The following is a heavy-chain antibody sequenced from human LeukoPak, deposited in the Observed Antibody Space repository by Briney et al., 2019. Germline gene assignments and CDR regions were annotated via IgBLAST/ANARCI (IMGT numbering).Heavy chain of an antibody. Sequence: ASVKVFCKASGYTFTSYGISWVRQAPGQGLEWMGWISAYNGNTNYAQKLQGRVTMTTDTSTSTAYMELRSLRSDDTAVYYCARVTGTTFYYGMDVWGQGTTVTVSS. V-gene: IGHV1-18*01. CDR1: GYTFTSYG. D-gene: IGHD1-7*01. J-gene: IGHJ6*02. CDR2: ISAYNGNT. CDR3: ARVTGTTFYYGMDV.